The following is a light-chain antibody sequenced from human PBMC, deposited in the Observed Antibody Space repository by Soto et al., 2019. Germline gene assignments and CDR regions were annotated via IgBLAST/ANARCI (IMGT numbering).Light chain of an antibody. CDR2: GNT. CDR3: LSFDSSLSVV. CDR1: SSNIGAGYD. J-gene: IGLJ2*01. V-gene: IGLV1-40*01. Sequence: QSVLTQPPSLSGAPGQRVTIFCTGSSSNIGAGYDVHWYQQLPGRAPKLLIYGNTNRPSGVPDRFSGSKSGTSASLAITGLQAEDEADYYCLSFDSSLSVVFGGGTKLTVL.